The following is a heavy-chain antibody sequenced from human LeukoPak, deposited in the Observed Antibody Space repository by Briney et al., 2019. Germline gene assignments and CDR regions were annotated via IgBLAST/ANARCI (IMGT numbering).Heavy chain of an antibody. V-gene: IGHV3-48*04. CDR3: ARDQDVAVAGLEYFQH. J-gene: IGHJ1*01. Sequence: GGSLRLSCAASGFTFSSYSMNWVRQAPGKGLEWVSYISSSSSTIYYADSVKGRFTISRDNAKNSLYLQMNSLRAEDTAVYYCARDQDVAVAGLEYFQHWGQGTLVTVSS. CDR1: GFTFSSYS. D-gene: IGHD6-19*01. CDR2: ISSSSSTI.